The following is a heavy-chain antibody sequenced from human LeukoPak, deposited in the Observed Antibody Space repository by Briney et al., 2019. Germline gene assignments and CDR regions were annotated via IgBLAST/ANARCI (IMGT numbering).Heavy chain of an antibody. Sequence: SETLSLTCTVSGGSISTHYWSWIRQPPGKGLEWIGYIHYSGSTNYNASLKSRVTISVDTSKNQFSLKLSSVTAADTAVYYCARLIAVAGTPYYFDYWGQGTLVTVSS. J-gene: IGHJ4*02. CDR2: IHYSGST. D-gene: IGHD6-19*01. CDR3: ARLIAVAGTPYYFDY. CDR1: GGSISTHY. V-gene: IGHV4-59*08.